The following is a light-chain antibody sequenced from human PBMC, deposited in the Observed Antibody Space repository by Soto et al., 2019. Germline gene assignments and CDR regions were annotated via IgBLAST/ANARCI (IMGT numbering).Light chain of an antibody. CDR1: QSVSSSY. CDR3: QQCGSSQFT. Sequence: EIVLTQSPGTLSLSPGERATLSCRASQSVSSSYLAWYQQKPGQAPRLLIYGASSRATGIPDRFSGSGSGTDFTLTISRLEPEDFAVYYGQQCGSSQFTFGPGPKVDIK. J-gene: IGKJ3*01. CDR2: GAS. V-gene: IGKV3-20*01.